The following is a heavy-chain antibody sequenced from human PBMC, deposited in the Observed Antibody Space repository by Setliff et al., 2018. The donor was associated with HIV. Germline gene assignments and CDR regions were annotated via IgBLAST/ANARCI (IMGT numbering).Heavy chain of an antibody. V-gene: IGHV4-59*11. CDR2: IYYSGST. Sequence: SETLSLTCTVSGGSISSHYWSWIRQPPGKGLEWIGYIYYSGSTNYNPSLKSRVTISVDTSKNQFSLNLSPVTAADTAVYYCARDGPLEGSYRYYYYYMDVWGKGTTVTVSS. J-gene: IGHJ6*03. CDR1: GGSISSHY. CDR3: ARDGPLEGSYRYYYYYMDV. D-gene: IGHD3-10*01.